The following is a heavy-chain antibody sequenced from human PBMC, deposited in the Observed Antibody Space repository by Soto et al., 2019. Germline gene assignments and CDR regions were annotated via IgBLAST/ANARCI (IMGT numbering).Heavy chain of an antibody. CDR3: AGCSGGSCYSNWFDP. CDR2: IIPIFGTA. Sequence: SVKVSCKASGYTFTSYGISWVRQAPGQGLEWMGGIIPIFGTANYAQKFQGRVTITADESTSTAYMELSSLRSEDTAVYYCAGCSGGSCYSNWFDPWGQGTLVTVSS. J-gene: IGHJ5*02. V-gene: IGHV1-69*13. CDR1: GYTFTSYG. D-gene: IGHD2-15*01.